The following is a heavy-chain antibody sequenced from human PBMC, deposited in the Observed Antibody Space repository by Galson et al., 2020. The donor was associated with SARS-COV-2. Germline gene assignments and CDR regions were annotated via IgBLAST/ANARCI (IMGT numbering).Heavy chain of an antibody. J-gene: IGHJ4*02. CDR2: TYTSGNT. Sequence: SETLSLTCTVSGGSISSGNYFWSWIRQPAGKGREWIGRTYTSGNTNYNPSLKSRVTISVDTSKNQVSLKLSSVTAADTAVYYCARSFLGTSGYFDDQDFDYWGQGALVTVSS. D-gene: IGHD3-22*01. V-gene: IGHV4-61*02. CDR1: GGSISSGNYF. CDR3: ARSFLGTSGYFDDQDFDY.